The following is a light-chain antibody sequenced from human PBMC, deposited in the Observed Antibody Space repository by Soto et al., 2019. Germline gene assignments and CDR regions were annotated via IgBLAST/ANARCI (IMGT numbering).Light chain of an antibody. V-gene: IGLV2-14*01. CDR2: DVS. J-gene: IGLJ2*01. CDR1: SSDVGGYNY. CDR3: SSYTSNSPYVV. Sequence: QSALTQPASVSGSPGQSITISCTGTSSDVGGYNYVSWYQQHPGKAPKLMIYDVSNRPSGVSNRFSGSKSGNTASLTISGLQAEDEAYYYCSSYTSNSPYVVFGGGTKLTVL.